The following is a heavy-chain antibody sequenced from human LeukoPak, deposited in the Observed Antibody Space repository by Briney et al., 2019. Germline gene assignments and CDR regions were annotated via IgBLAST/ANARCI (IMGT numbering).Heavy chain of an antibody. Sequence: ASVKVSCKASGYTFTSYYMHWVRQAPGQGLEWMGIINPSGGSTSYAQKFQGRVTITADESTSTACMELSSLRSEDTAVYYCARVDYYDSSGYYPAFDYWGQGTLVTVSS. J-gene: IGHJ4*02. V-gene: IGHV1-46*01. CDR1: GYTFTSYY. CDR3: ARVDYYDSSGYYPAFDY. CDR2: INPSGGST. D-gene: IGHD3-22*01.